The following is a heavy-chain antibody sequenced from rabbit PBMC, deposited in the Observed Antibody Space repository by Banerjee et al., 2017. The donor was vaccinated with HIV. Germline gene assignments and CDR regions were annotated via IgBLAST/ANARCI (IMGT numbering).Heavy chain of an antibody. V-gene: IGHV1S40*01. CDR3: ARGIDIGTHLDL. Sequence: CWVRQAPGKGLEWIGCINTSSGNTVYASWAKGPFTISKTSSTTVTLQMTSLTAADTATYFCARGIDIGTHLDLWGQGTLVTVS. CDR2: INTSSGNT. J-gene: IGHJ3*01.